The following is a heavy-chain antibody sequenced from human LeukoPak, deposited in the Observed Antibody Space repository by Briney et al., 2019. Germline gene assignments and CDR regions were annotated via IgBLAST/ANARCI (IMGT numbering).Heavy chain of an antibody. CDR1: GDSISSNSAA. D-gene: IGHD3-9*01. J-gene: IGHJ6*02. V-gene: IGHV6-1*01. CDR2: TYYRSKWYI. CDR3: ARDGTYYDILRPGMDV. Sequence: SQTLSLTCAISGDSISSNSAAWSWIRQSPSRGLEWLGRTYYRSKWYIDYALSVKSRITINPDTSKNQFSLQLNSVTPEDTAVYYCARDGTYYDILRPGMDVWGQGTTVTVSS.